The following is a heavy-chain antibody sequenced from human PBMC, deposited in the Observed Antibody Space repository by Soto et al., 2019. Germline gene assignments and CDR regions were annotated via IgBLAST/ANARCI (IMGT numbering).Heavy chain of an antibody. V-gene: IGHV3-30*18. Sequence: GSLRLSCEASGFTFSIYGMQWVRQAPGKGLEWVAAVSHDGSNKYYGDSVKGRFTISRDNSKNTLYLQMNSLRAEDTAVYYCAKGQGYCSSPTCYCQYWGQGALVTAPQ. CDR3: AKGQGYCSSPTCYCQY. CDR1: GFTFSIYG. J-gene: IGHJ4*02. D-gene: IGHD2-2*01. CDR2: VSHDGSNK.